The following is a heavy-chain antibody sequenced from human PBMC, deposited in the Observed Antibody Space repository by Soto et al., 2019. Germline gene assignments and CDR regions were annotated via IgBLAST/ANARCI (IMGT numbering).Heavy chain of an antibody. D-gene: IGHD3-10*01. CDR3: ARGLGPLLWFGELLSDDY. V-gene: IGHV1-8*01. CDR1: GYTFTSYD. J-gene: IGHJ4*02. CDR2: MNPNSGNT. Sequence: ASVKVSCKASGYTFTSYDINWVRQATGQGLEWMGWMNPNSGNTGYAQKFQGRVTMTRNTSISTAYMELSSLRSEDTAVYYCARGLGPLLWFGELLSDDYWGQGTLVTVSS.